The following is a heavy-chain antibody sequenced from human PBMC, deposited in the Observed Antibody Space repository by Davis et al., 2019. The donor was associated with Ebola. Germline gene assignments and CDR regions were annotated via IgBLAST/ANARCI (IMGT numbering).Heavy chain of an antibody. D-gene: IGHD1-1*01. CDR1: GYSFTSYW. V-gene: IGHV5-51*01. CDR3: ARHGIQLELSDGPYYYYGMDV. J-gene: IGHJ6*02. Sequence: GESLKISCKGSGYSFTSYWIGWVRQMTGKGLEWMGIIYPGDSDTRYSPSFQGQVTISADKSISTAYLQWSSLKASDTAMYYCARHGIQLELSDGPYYYYGMDVWGQGTTVTVSS. CDR2: IYPGDSDT.